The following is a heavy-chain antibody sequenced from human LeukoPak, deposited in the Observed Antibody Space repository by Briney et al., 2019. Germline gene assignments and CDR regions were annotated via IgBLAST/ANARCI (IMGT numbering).Heavy chain of an antibody. CDR1: GGSISATNW. CDR2: ISLAGQT. Sequence: SETLSLTCGVSGGSISATNWWSWVRQPPGQGLEWIGEISLAGQTYDDPSLNGRVTMSLGKSSNQLPLHLTSVAAADTATYYCSRESGPFCPFGYWGQGTLVIVSS. V-gene: IGHV4-4*02. CDR3: SRESGPFCPFGY. J-gene: IGHJ4*02. D-gene: IGHD1-26*01.